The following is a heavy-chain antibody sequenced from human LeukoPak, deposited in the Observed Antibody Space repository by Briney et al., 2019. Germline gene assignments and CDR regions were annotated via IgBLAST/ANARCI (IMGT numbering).Heavy chain of an antibody. CDR1: GGSFSGYY. D-gene: IGHD3-22*01. V-gene: IGHV4-34*01. J-gene: IGHJ4*02. Sequence: SETLSLTCAVYGGSFSGYYWSLIRQPPWKGLEWIGEINHSGSTNYNPSLKSRVTISVDTSKNQFSLKLSSVTAADTAVYYCARSFYYDSINWGQGTLVTVSS. CDR3: ARSFYYDSIN. CDR2: INHSGST.